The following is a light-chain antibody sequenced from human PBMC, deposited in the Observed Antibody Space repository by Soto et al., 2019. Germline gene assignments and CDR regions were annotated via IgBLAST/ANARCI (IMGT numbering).Light chain of an antibody. CDR1: QGITSG. CDR3: QQAKNFPLT. Sequence: IQMTQSPSSVSASVGDRVTITWRASQGITSGLAWYQHNPGKSPKLLIYAASILQSGVPSRFSGSGSGTDFTLTISTLQPEDFATYYCQQAKNFPLTFGGGTKVEIK. V-gene: IGKV1D-12*01. J-gene: IGKJ4*01. CDR2: AAS.